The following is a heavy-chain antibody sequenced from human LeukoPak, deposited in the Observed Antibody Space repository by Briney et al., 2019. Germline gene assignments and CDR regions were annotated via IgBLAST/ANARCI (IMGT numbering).Heavy chain of an antibody. J-gene: IGHJ4*02. V-gene: IGHV3-66*01. CDR1: GFTVSSNY. Sequence: PGGSLRLSCAASGFTVSSNYMSWVRQAPGKGLEWVSVIYSGGSTYYADSVKGRFTISRDNSKNTLYLQMNSLRAEDTAVYYCASGVYYYDSSGYPGYWGQGTLVTVSS. D-gene: IGHD3-22*01. CDR2: IYSGGST. CDR3: ASGVYYYDSSGYPGY.